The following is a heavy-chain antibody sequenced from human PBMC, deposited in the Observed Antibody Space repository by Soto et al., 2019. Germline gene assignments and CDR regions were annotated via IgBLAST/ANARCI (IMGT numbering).Heavy chain of an antibody. V-gene: IGHV3-30*18. J-gene: IGHJ6*02. D-gene: IGHD6-13*01. Sequence: GGSLRLSCAASGFTFSSYGMHWVRQAPGKGLEWVAVISYDGSNKYYADSVKGRFTISRDNSKNTLYLQMNSLRAEDTAVYYCAKDRSLAAAGTFVSYYGMDVWGQGTTVTVSS. CDR1: GFTFSSYG. CDR2: ISYDGSNK. CDR3: AKDRSLAAAGTFVSYYGMDV.